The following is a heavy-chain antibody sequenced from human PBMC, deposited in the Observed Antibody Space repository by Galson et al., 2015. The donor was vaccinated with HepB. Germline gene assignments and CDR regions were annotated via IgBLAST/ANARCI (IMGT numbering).Heavy chain of an antibody. Sequence: SLRLSCAASGFSFSDFHMSWIRQAPGKGLQWVSYISGSRTFTKSDDSVKGRFTISRDNANNSLYLQMNTLRAEDTAIYYCVRVQYSTGWSYYDYWGQGTLVTVSS. CDR3: VRVQYSTGWSYYDY. CDR1: GFSFSDFH. V-gene: IGHV3-11*06. D-gene: IGHD6-19*01. CDR2: ISGSRTFT. J-gene: IGHJ4*02.